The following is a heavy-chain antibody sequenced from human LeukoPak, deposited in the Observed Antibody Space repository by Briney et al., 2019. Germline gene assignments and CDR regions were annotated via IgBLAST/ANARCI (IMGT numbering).Heavy chain of an antibody. Sequence: ASVKVSCKASGYTFTGYYMHWVRQAPGQGLEWMGWINPNSGGTNYAQKFQGRVTMTRDTSISTAYMELSRLRSDDTAVYYCARDAQVLLWFGELLSYFDYWGQGTLVTVSS. V-gene: IGHV1-2*02. CDR1: GYTFTGYY. D-gene: IGHD3-10*01. J-gene: IGHJ4*02. CDR3: ARDAQVLLWFGELLSYFDY. CDR2: INPNSGGT.